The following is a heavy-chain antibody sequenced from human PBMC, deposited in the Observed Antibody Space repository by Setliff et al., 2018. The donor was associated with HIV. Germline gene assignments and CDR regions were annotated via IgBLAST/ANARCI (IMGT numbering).Heavy chain of an antibody. V-gene: IGHV4-39*01. Sequence: SETLSLTCTVSGASSIYFWGWIRQPPGKGLEWIGSIYYSGSTNYNPSLKSRVTISVDTSKNQFSLNLSSLTAADTAIYYCARQHGDYAFGSWGQGTLVTVSS. J-gene: IGHJ5*01. D-gene: IGHD4-17*01. CDR1: GASSIYF. CDR2: IYYSGST. CDR3: ARQHGDYAFGS.